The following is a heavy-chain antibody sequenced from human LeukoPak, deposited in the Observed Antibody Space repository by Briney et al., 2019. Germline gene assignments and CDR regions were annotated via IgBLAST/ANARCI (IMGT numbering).Heavy chain of an antibody. D-gene: IGHD3-16*01. CDR1: TFTFSTYD. CDR2: ISGRGDRT. Sequence: GGSLRLSCAASTFTFSTYDMTWVRQAPGEGLEWVSAISGRGDRTYYPDSVKGRFTISRDNSKNTLYLQMNSLRAEDTAVYYCAKERRGEGLFDYWGQGTLVTVSS. CDR3: AKERRGEGLFDY. V-gene: IGHV3-23*01. J-gene: IGHJ4*02.